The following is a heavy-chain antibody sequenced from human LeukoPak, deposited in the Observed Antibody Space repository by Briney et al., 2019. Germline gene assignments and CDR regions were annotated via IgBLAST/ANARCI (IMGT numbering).Heavy chain of an antibody. J-gene: IGHJ4*02. D-gene: IGHD4/OR15-4a*01. CDR3: AMVLWQSGRPGR. CDR2: IDHSGGT. V-gene: IGHV4-34*10. CDR1: GGSLINYY. Sequence: SETLSLTCAVYGGSLINYYWSWIRQSPGKGLEWIGDIDHSGGTTYNPALRSRVAMSIDPSRNQFYRKMTSVTASDTAVYYCAMVLWQSGRPGRWDQGRLVTVSS.